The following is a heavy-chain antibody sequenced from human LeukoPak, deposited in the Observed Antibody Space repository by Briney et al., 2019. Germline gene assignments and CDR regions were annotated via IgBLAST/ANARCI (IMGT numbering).Heavy chain of an antibody. Sequence: GGSLRLSCAASGFTFSSYAMSWVRQAPGKGLEWVSAISGSGGSTYYADSVKGRFTISRDNSKNTLYLQMNSLRAEDTAVYYCACRYYYDSSGYYYKSWGQGTLVTVSA. CDR3: ACRYYYDSSGYYYKS. V-gene: IGHV3-23*01. CDR1: GFTFSSYA. J-gene: IGHJ4*02. CDR2: ISGSGGST. D-gene: IGHD3-22*01.